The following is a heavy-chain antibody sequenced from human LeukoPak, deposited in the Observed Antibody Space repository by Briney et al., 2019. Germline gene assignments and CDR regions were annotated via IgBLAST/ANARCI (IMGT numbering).Heavy chain of an antibody. D-gene: IGHD3-10*01. J-gene: IGHJ6*02. CDR3: AKDIGDALIRGAHHGMDV. CDR2: IKKDGSER. CDR1: GFTFSDFY. Sequence: PGGSLRLSCAASGFTFSDFYMSWVRQAPGKGLEWVANIKKDGSERSYVDSVRDRFTISRDNAKNSLYLQMNSLRAEDTALYYCAKDIGDALIRGAHHGMDVWGQGTTVTVSS. V-gene: IGHV3-7*03.